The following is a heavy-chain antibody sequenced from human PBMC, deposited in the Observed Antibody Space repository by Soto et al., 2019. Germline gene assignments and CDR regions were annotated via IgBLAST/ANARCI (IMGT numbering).Heavy chain of an antibody. Sequence: SETLSLTCTISGDSINNYFWNWIRQTPGKGLEWIGYISYSGSTSYNPSLQSRVTISSDTSKNHFSLKLSSVTAADTAVYYCARARQRDTGRGLDVWGQGTTVTVSS. J-gene: IGHJ6*02. V-gene: IGHV4-59*01. CDR1: GDSINNYF. D-gene: IGHD5-18*01. CDR2: ISYSGST. CDR3: ARARQRDTGRGLDV.